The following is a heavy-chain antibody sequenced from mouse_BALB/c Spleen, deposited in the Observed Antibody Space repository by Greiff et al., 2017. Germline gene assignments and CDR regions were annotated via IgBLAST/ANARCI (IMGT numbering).Heavy chain of an antibody. V-gene: IGHV5-6-4*01. CDR3: TRVDGNSLYFDY. CDR2: ISSGGSYT. J-gene: IGHJ2*01. CDR1: GFTFSSYT. Sequence: EVMLVESGGGLVKPGGSLKLSCAASGFTFSSYTMSWVRQTPEKRLEWVATISSGGSYTYYPDSVKGRFTISRDNAKNTLYLQMSSLKSEDTAMYYCTRVDGNSLYFDYWGQGTTLTVSS. D-gene: IGHD2-1*01.